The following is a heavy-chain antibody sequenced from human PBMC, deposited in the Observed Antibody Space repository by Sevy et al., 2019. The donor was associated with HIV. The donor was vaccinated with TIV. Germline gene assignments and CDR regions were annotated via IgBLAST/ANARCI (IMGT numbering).Heavy chain of an antibody. Sequence: ASVKVSCKASGYSFTGYYIHWVRQAPGQGLEWMGWINPNNGGTNYAQEFQGRVTMTRDTSISTVYMELSRLKSDDTAVYYCARAPVYCRGGNCYPYHFDYWDQGTLVTVSS. CDR3: ARAPVYCRGGNCYPYHFDY. V-gene: IGHV1-2*02. J-gene: IGHJ4*02. D-gene: IGHD2-15*01. CDR1: GYSFTGYY. CDR2: INPNNGGT.